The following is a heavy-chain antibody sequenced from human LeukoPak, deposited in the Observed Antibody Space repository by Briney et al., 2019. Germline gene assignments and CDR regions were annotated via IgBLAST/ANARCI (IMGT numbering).Heavy chain of an antibody. J-gene: IGHJ5*02. D-gene: IGHD3-10*01. CDR1: GYTFTGYY. CDR3: ARDMSLLWFGGTHGSDP. CDR2: INPNSGGT. V-gene: IGHV1-2*02. Sequence: ASVKVSCKASGYTFTGYYMHWVRQAPGQGLEWMGWINPNSGGTNYAQKFQGRVTMTRDTSISTAYMELSRLRSDDTAVYYCARDMSLLWFGGTHGSDPWGQGTLVTVSS.